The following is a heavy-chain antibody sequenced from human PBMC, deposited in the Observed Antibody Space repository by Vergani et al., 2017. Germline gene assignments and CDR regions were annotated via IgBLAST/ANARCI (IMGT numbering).Heavy chain of an antibody. D-gene: IGHD2-15*01. Sequence: VQLVQSGAEVKKPGESLRISCKVSGYTLTELSMHWVRQAPGKGLEWMGGFDPEDGETIYAQKFQGRVTMTEDTSTDTAYMELSSLRSEDTAVYYCATMGPGYCSGGSCPNYAFDIWGQGTMVTVSS. J-gene: IGHJ3*02. V-gene: IGHV1-24*01. CDR3: ATMGPGYCSGGSCPNYAFDI. CDR2: FDPEDGET. CDR1: GYTLTELS.